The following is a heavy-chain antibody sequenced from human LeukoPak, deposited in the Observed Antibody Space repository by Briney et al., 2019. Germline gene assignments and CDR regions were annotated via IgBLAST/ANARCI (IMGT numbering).Heavy chain of an antibody. CDR1: GFTFSSYA. CDR2: ISGSGGST. Sequence: QPGGSLRLSCAASGFTFSSYAMSWVRQAPGKGLEWVSAISGSGGSTYYADSVKGRFTISRDNSKNTLYLQMNSLRAEDTAVYYCARACGGDCYYDYWGQGTLVTVSS. D-gene: IGHD2-21*01. J-gene: IGHJ4*02. CDR3: ARACGGDCYYDY. V-gene: IGHV3-23*01.